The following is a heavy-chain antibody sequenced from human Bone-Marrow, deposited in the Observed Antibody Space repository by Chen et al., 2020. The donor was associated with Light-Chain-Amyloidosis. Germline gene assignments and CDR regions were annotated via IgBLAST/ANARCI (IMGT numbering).Heavy chain of an antibody. V-gene: IGHV3-53*01. CDR2: FYSGGST. J-gene: IGHJ6*02. CDR1: GFTVSSNY. CDR3: ARDQRRRNSRVVPAATLKYYYYGMDV. Sequence: EVQLVESGGGLIQPGGSLRLSCAASGFTVSSNYMSWVRQAPGKGLEWVSVFYSGGSTYYADSVKGRFTISRDNSKNTLYLQMNSLRAEDTAVYYCARDQRRRNSRVVPAATLKYYYYGMDVWGQGTTVTVSS. D-gene: IGHD2-2*01.